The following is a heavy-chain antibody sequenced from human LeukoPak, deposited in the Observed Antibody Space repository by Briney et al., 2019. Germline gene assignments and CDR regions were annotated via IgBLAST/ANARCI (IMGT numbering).Heavy chain of an antibody. D-gene: IGHD5-24*01. J-gene: IGHJ4*02. V-gene: IGHV4-59*01. Sequence: SETLSLTCTVSGGSISSYYWSWIRQPPGKGLEWIGYIYYSGSTNYNPSLKSRVTISVDTSKNQFSLKLSSVTAADTAVYYCARVDRDGYNLRGYYFDYWGQGTLVTVSS. CDR2: IYYSGST. CDR1: GGSISSYY. CDR3: ARVDRDGYNLRGYYFDY.